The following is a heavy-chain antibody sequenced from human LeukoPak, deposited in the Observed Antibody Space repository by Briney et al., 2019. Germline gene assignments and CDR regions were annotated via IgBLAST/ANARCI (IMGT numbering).Heavy chain of an antibody. CDR3: ARPYCSSTSCYYPTAFDI. CDR1: GYSISTGYY. D-gene: IGHD2-2*01. J-gene: IGHJ3*02. V-gene: IGHV4-38-2*01. Sequence: PSETLSLTCAVSGYSISTGYYWGWIRQPPGKGLEWIGSIYHSGSTYYNPSLKSQVTISVDTSKNQFSLRLSSVTAADTAVYYCARPYCSSTSCYYPTAFDIWGQGTMVTVSS. CDR2: IYHSGST.